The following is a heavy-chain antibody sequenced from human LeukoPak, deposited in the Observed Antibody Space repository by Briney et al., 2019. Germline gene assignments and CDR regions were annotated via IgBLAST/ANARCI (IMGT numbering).Heavy chain of an antibody. CDR1: GYTFTGYY. Sequence: GASVKVSCKASGYTFTGYYMHWVRQAPGQGLEWMGWINPNSGGTNYAQKFQGWVTMTRDTSISTAYMELSRLRSDDTAVYYCARGGDGYYPGYFDYWGQGTLVTVSS. CDR3: ARGGDGYYPGYFDY. V-gene: IGHV1-2*04. J-gene: IGHJ4*02. D-gene: IGHD5-24*01. CDR2: INPNSGGT.